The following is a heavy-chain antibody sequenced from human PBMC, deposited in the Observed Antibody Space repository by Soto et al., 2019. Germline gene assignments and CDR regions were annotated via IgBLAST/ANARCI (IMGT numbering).Heavy chain of an antibody. CDR1: GYTFNKRW. CDR3: ARARQPLANDAFDV. CDR2: VYPSDSDT. V-gene: IGHV5-51*01. Sequence: PGESLKISCETSGYTFNKRWIGWVRHLPGRGLEWVGIVYPSDSDTIYSPSFQGQVTVSADKSISTAYLQWSSLRASDSGMYYCARARQPLANDAFDVWGHGTMVTVSS. J-gene: IGHJ3*01.